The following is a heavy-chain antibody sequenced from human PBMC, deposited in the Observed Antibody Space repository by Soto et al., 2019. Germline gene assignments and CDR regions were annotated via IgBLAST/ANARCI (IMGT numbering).Heavy chain of an antibody. CDR3: ANDILTGYYGRFGGYYYYGMDV. V-gene: IGHV1-18*01. D-gene: IGHD3-9*01. J-gene: IGHJ6*02. CDR2: ISAYNGNT. Sequence: ASVKVSCKSSGYTFTSYCISWVRQAPGQGLECMGWISAYNGNTNYAQKLQGRVTMTTDTSTSTAYMELRSLRSDDTAVYYCANDILTGYYGRFGGYYYYGMDVWGQGTTVTVSS. CDR1: GYTFTSYC.